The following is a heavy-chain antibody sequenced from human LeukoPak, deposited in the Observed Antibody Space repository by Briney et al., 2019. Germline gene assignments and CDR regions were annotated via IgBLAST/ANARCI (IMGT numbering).Heavy chain of an antibody. Sequence: ASVKVSCKASGYTFTTYGVSWVRQAPGQGLEWMGWISPYTGNTNYVQKFQGRVTMTTDTSTKTAYMGLRSLRSDDTAVYYCARDPLGGYCGGDCPFDSWGQGTLVTVSS. D-gene: IGHD2-21*01. CDR2: ISPYTGNT. J-gene: IGHJ4*02. V-gene: IGHV1-18*01. CDR3: ARDPLGGYCGGDCPFDS. CDR1: GYTFTTYG.